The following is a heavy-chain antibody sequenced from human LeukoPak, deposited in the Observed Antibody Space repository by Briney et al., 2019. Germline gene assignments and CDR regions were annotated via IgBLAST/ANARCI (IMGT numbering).Heavy chain of an antibody. CDR2: IYASGAT. V-gene: IGHV4-4*07. CDR3: ARRMLEARQSSATNWFDT. J-gene: IGHJ5*02. CDR1: GGSLSSYS. Sequence: SETLSLTCSVSGGSLSSYSWSWIRQPPGKGLEWIGRIYASGATIYNPSLQSRISISVGTSNNHFSLHLTSVTAADTAVYYCARRMLEARQSSATNWFDTWGQGTLVTVSS. D-gene: IGHD1-1*01.